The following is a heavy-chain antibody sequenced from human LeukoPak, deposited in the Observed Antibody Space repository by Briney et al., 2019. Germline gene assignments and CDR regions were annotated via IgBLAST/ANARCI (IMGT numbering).Heavy chain of an antibody. D-gene: IGHD6-19*01. Sequence: GGSLRHSCAASGFTFSSYSMNWVRQAPGKGLEWVSSISSSSSYIYYADSVKGRFTISRDNAKDSLYLQMNSLRAEDTAVYYCARTGYSSGWYGGGYWGQGTLVTVSS. J-gene: IGHJ4*02. V-gene: IGHV3-21*01. CDR3: ARTGYSSGWYGGGY. CDR1: GFTFSSYS. CDR2: ISSSSSYI.